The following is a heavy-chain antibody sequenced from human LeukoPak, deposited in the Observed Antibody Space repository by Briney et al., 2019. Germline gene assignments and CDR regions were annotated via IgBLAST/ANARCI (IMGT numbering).Heavy chain of an antibody. CDR1: GYSFTSDW. V-gene: IGHV5-51*01. J-gene: IGHJ4*02. D-gene: IGHD1/OR15-1a*01. CDR3: ATSESRTRFDF. Sequence: GESLKISCKGSGYSFTSDWIGWVRQMPGKGLEWMGIIYPGDSDTRYSPSFQGQVTISADKSISTAYLQWSSLKASDIAMYYCATSESRTRFDFWGQGTLVTVSP. CDR2: IYPGDSDT.